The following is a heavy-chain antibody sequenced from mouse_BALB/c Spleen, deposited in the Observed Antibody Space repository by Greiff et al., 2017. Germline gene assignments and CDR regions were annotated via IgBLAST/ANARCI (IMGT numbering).Heavy chain of an antibody. J-gene: IGHJ3*01. CDR3: TRDGYYSRPSFAY. CDR1: GYTFTNYW. V-gene: IGHV1-63*02. CDR2: LYPGGGYT. D-gene: IGHD2-3*01. Sequence: QVQLQQSGAELVRPGTSVKMSCKAAGYTFTNYWIGWVKQRPGHGLEWIGDLYPGGGYTNYNEKFKGKATLTADKSSSTAYMELRSLTSEDSAVYYCTRDGYYSRPSFAYWGQGTLVTVSA.